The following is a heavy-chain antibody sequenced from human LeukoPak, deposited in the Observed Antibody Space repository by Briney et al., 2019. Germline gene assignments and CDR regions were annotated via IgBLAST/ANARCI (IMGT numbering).Heavy chain of an antibody. Sequence: GGSLSLSCAASGLTFGGDPMHWGRQAPGKGLWWVALISYDGGAKYYADSVQGRVTISRDNSRNTLFLEHLDLPPEDTAVYYSARYLAPNKYGLAWTKYYSYYYMDLWGKGTTVTVSS. CDR3: ARYLAPNKYGLAWTKYYSYYYMDL. CDR2: ISYDGGAK. V-gene: IGHV3-30*04. CDR1: GLTFGGDP. D-gene: IGHD3-3*01. J-gene: IGHJ6*03.